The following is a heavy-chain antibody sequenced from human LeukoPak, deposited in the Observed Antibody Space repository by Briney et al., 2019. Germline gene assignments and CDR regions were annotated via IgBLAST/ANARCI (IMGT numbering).Heavy chain of an antibody. Sequence: SVKVSCKASGGTFSSYAISWVRQAPGQGLEWMGRIIPILGIANYAQKFQGRVTITADKSTSTAYMELSSLRSEDTAVYYCASGTRSLYAFDIWGQGTMVTVSS. CDR1: GGTFSSYA. CDR3: ASGTRSLYAFDI. D-gene: IGHD3-16*02. V-gene: IGHV1-69*04. J-gene: IGHJ3*02. CDR2: IIPILGIA.